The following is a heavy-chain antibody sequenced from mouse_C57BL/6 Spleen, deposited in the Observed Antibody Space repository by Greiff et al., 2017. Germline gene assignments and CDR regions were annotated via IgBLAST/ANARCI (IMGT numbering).Heavy chain of an antibody. J-gene: IGHJ3*01. CDR3: ARVASYYGSSPFAY. D-gene: IGHD1-1*01. V-gene: IGHV1-76*01. CDR2: IYPGSGNT. Sequence: QVHVKQSGAELVRPGASVKLSCKASGYTFTDYYINWVKQRPGQGLEWIARIYPGSGNTYYNEKFKGKATLTAEKSSSTAYMQLSSLTSEDSAVYFCARVASYYGSSPFAYWGQGTLVTVSA. CDR1: GYTFTDYY.